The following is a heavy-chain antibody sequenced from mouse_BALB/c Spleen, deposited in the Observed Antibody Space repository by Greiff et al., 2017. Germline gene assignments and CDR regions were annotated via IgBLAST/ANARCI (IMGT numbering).Heavy chain of an antibody. CDR3: AKNPGLGGAMDY. CDR1: GFSLTSYG. D-gene: IGHD3-3*01. CDR2: IWRGGST. V-gene: IGHV2-5-1*01. J-gene: IGHJ4*01. Sequence: QVQLQESGPSLVQPSQSLSITCTVSGFSLTSYGVHWVRQSPGKGLEWLGVIWRGGSTDYNAAFMSRLSITKDNSKSQVFFKMNSLQADDTAIYYCAKNPGLGGAMDYWGQGTSVTVSS.